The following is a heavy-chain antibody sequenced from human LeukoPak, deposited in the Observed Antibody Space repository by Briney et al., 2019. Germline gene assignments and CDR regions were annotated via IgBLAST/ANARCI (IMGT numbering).Heavy chain of an antibody. D-gene: IGHD3/OR15-3a*01. V-gene: IGHV3-23*01. CDR3: AKGTLEPTIMFLDS. CDR2: ISGSGGST. Sequence: GGSLRLSCAASGFTFSDYYMSWIRQAPGKGLEWVSSISGSGGSTHYPDSVKGRFTISRDNSKNTLILQMNSLRAEDTAVYYCAKGTLEPTIMFLDSWGQGTLVIVSS. CDR1: GFTFSDYY. J-gene: IGHJ4*02.